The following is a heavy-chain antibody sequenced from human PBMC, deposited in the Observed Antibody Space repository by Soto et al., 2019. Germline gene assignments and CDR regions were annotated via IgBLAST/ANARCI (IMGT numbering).Heavy chain of an antibody. D-gene: IGHD2-15*01. V-gene: IGHV3-74*01. Sequence: PGGSLRLSCAASGFNFSSYSMHWVRQAPGKGLVWVSRINSDGSSTDYADSVKGRFTISRDNAKNTLYLQMNSLRAEDTAVYYCATDIVVTVDYWGQGTLVTAPQ. J-gene: IGHJ4*02. CDR3: ATDIVVTVDY. CDR1: GFNFSSYS. CDR2: INSDGSST.